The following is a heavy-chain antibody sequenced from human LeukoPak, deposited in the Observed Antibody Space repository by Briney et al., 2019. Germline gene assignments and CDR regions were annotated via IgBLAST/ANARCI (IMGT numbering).Heavy chain of an antibody. J-gene: IGHJ4*02. V-gene: IGHV1-2*02. CDR3: ARGWGAVAGNDY. Sequence: ASVKVSCKASGYTFTGYYMHWVRQAPGQGLEWMGWINPNSGGTNYAQKFQGRVTMTRDTSISTVYMELSSLRSEDTAVYYCARGWGAVAGNDYWGQGTLVTVSS. CDR1: GYTFTGYY. D-gene: IGHD6-19*01. CDR2: INPNSGGT.